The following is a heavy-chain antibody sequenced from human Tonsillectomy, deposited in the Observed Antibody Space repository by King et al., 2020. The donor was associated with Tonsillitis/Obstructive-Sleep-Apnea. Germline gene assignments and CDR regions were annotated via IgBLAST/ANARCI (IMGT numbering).Heavy chain of an antibody. CDR2: IYAGDSDT. Sequence: VQLVESGAEVKKPGESLKISCKGFGYIFTNFWIGWVRQMPGKGLEWMGIIYAGDSDTKYSPSFQGQVTISLDKSINTAYLQWSSLKASHSAMFYCVRRGDYSVYWGQGTLVTVFS. CDR3: VRRGDYSVY. V-gene: IGHV5-51*01. CDR1: GYIFTNFW. J-gene: IGHJ4*02.